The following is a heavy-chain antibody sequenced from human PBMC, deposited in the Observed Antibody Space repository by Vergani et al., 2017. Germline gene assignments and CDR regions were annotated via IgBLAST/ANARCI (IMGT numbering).Heavy chain of an antibody. CDR3: ASGEYNWNYGGDXFDP. CDR2: IYYSGST. Sequence: QLQLQESGPGLVKPSETLSLTCTVSGGSISSSSYYWGWIRQPPGKGLEWIGSIYYSGSTYYNPSLKSRVTISVDTSKNQFSLKLSSVTAADTAVYYWASGEYNWNYGGDXFDPWGQGTLVTVSS. D-gene: IGHD1-7*01. J-gene: IGHJ5*02. V-gene: IGHV4-39*01. CDR1: GGSISSSSYY.